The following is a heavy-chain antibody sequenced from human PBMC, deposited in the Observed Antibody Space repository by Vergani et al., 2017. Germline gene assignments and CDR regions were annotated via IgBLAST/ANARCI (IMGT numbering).Heavy chain of an antibody. CDR3: ASGGDTGYCSSTSCYSYGMDV. CDR2: IIPIFGTA. D-gene: IGHD2-2*02. Sequence: QVQLVQSGAEVKKPGSSVKVSCKASGGTFSSYAISWVRQAPGQGLEWMGGIIPIFGTANYAQKFQGRVTITAAESTSTAYMELSSLGSEDTAVYYCASGGDTGYCSSTSCYSYGMDVWGQGTTVTVSS. J-gene: IGHJ6*02. V-gene: IGHV1-69*12. CDR1: GGTFSSYA.